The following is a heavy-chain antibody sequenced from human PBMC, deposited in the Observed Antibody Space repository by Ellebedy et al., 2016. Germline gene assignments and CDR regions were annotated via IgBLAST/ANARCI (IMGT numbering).Heavy chain of an antibody. Sequence: GESLKISXAASGFTFSIAGMTWVRQAPGKGLEWVATIVNSGRETYYPEPLKGRFTISRDNAMNSVYLHMDSLTVEDTAVYYCTRDGSEWSRDYWGQGTLVTVSS. D-gene: IGHD2-8*01. CDR3: TRDGSEWSRDY. V-gene: IGHV3-21*06. CDR1: GFTFSIAG. J-gene: IGHJ4*02. CDR2: IVNSGRET.